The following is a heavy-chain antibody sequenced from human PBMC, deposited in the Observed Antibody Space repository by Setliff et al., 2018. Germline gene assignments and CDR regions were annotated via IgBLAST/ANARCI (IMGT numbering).Heavy chain of an antibody. CDR1: GFTFSASP. V-gene: IGHV3-23*01. CDR2: FSGSGVDT. D-gene: IGHD3-22*01. Sequence: GGSLRLSCAASGFTFSASPMSWVRQAPGKGLEWVSTFSGSGVDTYYADSVKGRFTISRDYSKNTLFLQMNSLRAEDTAVYYCARDSPLGSGYHDYWGQGTLVTVSS. CDR3: ARDSPLGSGYHDY. J-gene: IGHJ4*02.